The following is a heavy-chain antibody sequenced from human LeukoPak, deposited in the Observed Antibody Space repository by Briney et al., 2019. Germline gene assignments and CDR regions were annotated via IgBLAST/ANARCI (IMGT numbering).Heavy chain of an antibody. J-gene: IGHJ4*02. V-gene: IGHV4-39*07. CDR3: ARVLTAAGLDF. Sequence: SETLSLTFTVSGGSISGSRTWGWVRQPPGKGPEWIGNMHNDGRTASNPSLKSRVTMSLDTSTNQFSLKVNSVTAADTAFYYCARVLTAAGLDFWGQGVLVSISS. CDR1: GGSISGSRT. CDR2: MHNDGRT. D-gene: IGHD6-25*01.